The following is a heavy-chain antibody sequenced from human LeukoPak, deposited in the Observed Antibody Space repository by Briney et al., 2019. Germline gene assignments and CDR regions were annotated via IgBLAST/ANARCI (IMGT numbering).Heavy chain of an antibody. CDR1: GFTVSTNY. CDR3: ARERAKDSSLDY. Sequence: GGSLRLSCAASGFTVSTNYMSWVRQAPGKGLEWVSVIYSGGSSTYYADSVKGRFTISRDKSKNTLYLQMNSLRAEDTAVYYCARERAKDSSLDYWGQGTLVTVSS. D-gene: IGHD2-21*01. J-gene: IGHJ4*02. CDR2: IYSGGSST. V-gene: IGHV3-66*01.